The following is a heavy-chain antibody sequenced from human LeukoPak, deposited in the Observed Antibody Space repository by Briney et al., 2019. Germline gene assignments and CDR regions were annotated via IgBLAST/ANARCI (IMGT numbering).Heavy chain of an antibody. CDR2: ISSSSSTI. D-gene: IGHD6-6*01. J-gene: IGHJ4*02. V-gene: IGHV3-48*01. CDR1: GFTFSSYS. CDR3: AREYSSSSGYGFDY. Sequence: PGGSLRLSCAASGFTFSSYSMNWVRQAPGKGLEWVSYISSSSSTIYYADSVKGRFTISRDNAKNALYLQMNSLRAEDTAVYYCAREYSSSSGYGFDYWGQGTLVTVSS.